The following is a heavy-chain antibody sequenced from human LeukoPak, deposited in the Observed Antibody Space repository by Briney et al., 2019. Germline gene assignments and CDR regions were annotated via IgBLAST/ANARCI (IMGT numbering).Heavy chain of an antibody. D-gene: IGHD5-18*01. CDR1: GYTFTGYY. J-gene: IGHJ6*03. Sequence: ASVKVSCKASGYTFTGYYMHWVRQAPGQGLEWMGWINPNSGGTNYAQKFQGRVTMTRDTSISTAYVELSRLRSDDTAVYYCARTTEGGYTYDYFYYYYMDVWGKGTTVTISS. CDR2: INPNSGGT. CDR3: ARTTEGGYTYDYFYYYYMDV. V-gene: IGHV1-2*02.